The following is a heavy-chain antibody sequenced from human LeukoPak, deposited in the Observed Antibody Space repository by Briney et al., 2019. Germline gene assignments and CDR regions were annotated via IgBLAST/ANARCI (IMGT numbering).Heavy chain of an antibody. J-gene: IGHJ4*02. CDR1: GGTFSSYA. CDR2: ISAYNGNT. Sequence: ASVKVSCKASGGTFSSYAISWVRQAPGQGLEWMGWISAYNGNTNYAQKLQGRVTMTTDTSTSTAYMELRSLRSDDTAVYYCARAAVVTATFDYWGQGTLVTVSS. D-gene: IGHD2-21*02. V-gene: IGHV1-18*01. CDR3: ARAAVVTATFDY.